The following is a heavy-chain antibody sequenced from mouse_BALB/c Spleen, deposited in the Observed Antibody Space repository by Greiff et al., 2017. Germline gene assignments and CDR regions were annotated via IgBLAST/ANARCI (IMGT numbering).Heavy chain of an antibody. J-gene: IGHJ2*01. Sequence: QVQLQQSGAELARPGASVKLSCKASGYTFTDYYINWVKQRTGQGLEWIGEIYPGSGNTYYNEKFKGKATLTADKSSSTAYMQLSSLTSEDSAVYFCARRGDYGNFFYYFDYWGQGTTLTVSS. CDR2: IYPGSGNT. D-gene: IGHD2-1*01. V-gene: IGHV1-77*01. CDR3: ARRGDYGNFFYYFDY. CDR1: GYTFTDYY.